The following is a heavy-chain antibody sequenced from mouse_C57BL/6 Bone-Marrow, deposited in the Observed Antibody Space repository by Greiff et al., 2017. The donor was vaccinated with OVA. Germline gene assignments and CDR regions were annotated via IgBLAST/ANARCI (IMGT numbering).Heavy chain of an antibody. J-gene: IGHJ4*01. Sequence: QVQLKESGAELVKPGASVKMSCKASGYTFTSYWITWVKQRPGQGLEWIGDIYPGSGSTNYNEKFKSKATLTVDTSSSTAYMQLSSLTSEDSAVYYCARFSGYHYAMDYWGQGTSVTVSS. CDR1: GYTFTSYW. CDR3: ARFSGYHYAMDY. D-gene: IGHD2-2*01. V-gene: IGHV1-55*01. CDR2: IYPGSGST.